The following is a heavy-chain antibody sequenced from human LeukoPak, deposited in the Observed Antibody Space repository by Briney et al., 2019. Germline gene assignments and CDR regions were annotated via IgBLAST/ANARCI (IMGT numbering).Heavy chain of an antibody. Sequence: GGSLRLSCAASGFTFTTYWMSWVRQAPGKGLEWVANIKQDGTEKYYVDSVRGRFTISRDNSKNTLYLQMNSLRAEDTAVYYCAKDRNWLNAFDIWGQGTMVTVSS. J-gene: IGHJ3*02. D-gene: IGHD3-22*01. CDR2: IKQDGTEK. CDR3: AKDRNWLNAFDI. V-gene: IGHV3-7*03. CDR1: GFTFTTYW.